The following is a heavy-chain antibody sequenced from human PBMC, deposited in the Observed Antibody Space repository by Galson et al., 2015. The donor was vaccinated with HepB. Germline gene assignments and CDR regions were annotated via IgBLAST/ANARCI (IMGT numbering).Heavy chain of an antibody. D-gene: IGHD4-17*01. J-gene: IGHJ4*02. CDR1: GFTFITYS. CDR3: ARDYYGDYYFDY. CDR2: ISSSSTI. V-gene: IGHV3-48*01. Sequence: SLRLSCAASGFTFITYSMNWVRQAPGKGLEWVSYISSSSTIYYADSVKGRFTISRDNAKNSLYLQMNSLRAEDTAVYYCARDYYGDYYFDYWGQGTLVTVSS.